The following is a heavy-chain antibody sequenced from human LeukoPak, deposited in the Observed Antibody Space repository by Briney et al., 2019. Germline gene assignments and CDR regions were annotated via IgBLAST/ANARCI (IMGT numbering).Heavy chain of an antibody. CDR3: ARDFCSGGSCYPDY. V-gene: IGHV3-23*01. Sequence: GGSLRLSCEASGFTFSTFAMIWVRQPPGKGLEWVSSIFPSGGEIHYADSVRGRFTISRDNSKSTLSLQMNSLRAEDTAVYYCARDFCSGGSCYPDYWGQGTLVTVSS. J-gene: IGHJ4*02. CDR2: IFPSGGEI. CDR1: GFTFSTFA. D-gene: IGHD2-15*01.